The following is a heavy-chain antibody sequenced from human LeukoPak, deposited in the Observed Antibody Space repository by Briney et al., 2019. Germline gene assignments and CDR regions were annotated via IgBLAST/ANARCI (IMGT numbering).Heavy chain of an antibody. CDR2: ISHEGSNK. CDR3: AKDGKLGLLDDYFDY. CDR1: GLTFSSYG. V-gene: IGHV3-30*18. D-gene: IGHD2-15*01. J-gene: IGHJ4*02. Sequence: GGSLRLSCAASGLTFSSYGMHWVRQAPGKGLEWMAVISHEGSNKYYADSVKGRFTVSRDNSKNTLYLQMNSLRAEDTAVYYCAKDGKLGLLDDYFDYWGQGTLVTVSS.